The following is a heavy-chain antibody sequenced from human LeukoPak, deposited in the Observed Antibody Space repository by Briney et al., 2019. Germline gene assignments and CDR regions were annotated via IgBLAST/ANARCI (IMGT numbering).Heavy chain of an antibody. CDR3: ARDKRTGDSYFDS. CDR1: GFSFSSYW. V-gene: IGHV3-7*01. D-gene: IGHD7-27*01. CDR2: IKQDGSEK. Sequence: GGSLRLSCAASGFSFSSYWMSWVRQAPGKGLEWVANIKQDGSEKYYVDSVKGRFTISRDDAKYSLYLQMDSLRAEDTAVYYCARDKRTGDSYFDSWGQGTLVTVSS. J-gene: IGHJ4*02.